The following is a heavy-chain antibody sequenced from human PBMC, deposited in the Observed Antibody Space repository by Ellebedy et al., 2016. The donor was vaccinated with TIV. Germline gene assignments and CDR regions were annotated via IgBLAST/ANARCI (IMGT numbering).Heavy chain of an antibody. CDR1: GYTFTGYY. Sequence: AASVKVSCKASGYTFTGYYMHWVRQAPGQGLEWMGWINPNSGGTNYAQKFQGRVTMTRDTSISTAYMELSRLRSDDTAVYYCAGLFGEGPYYYGSGSPFDPWGQGTLVTVSS. CDR3: AGLFGEGPYYYGSGSPFDP. CDR2: INPNSGGT. D-gene: IGHD3-10*01. V-gene: IGHV1-2*02. J-gene: IGHJ5*02.